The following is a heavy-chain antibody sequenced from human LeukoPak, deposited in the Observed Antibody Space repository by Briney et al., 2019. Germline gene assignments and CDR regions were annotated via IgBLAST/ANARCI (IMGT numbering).Heavy chain of an antibody. D-gene: IGHD5-24*01. J-gene: IGHJ2*01. CDR1: GGSISSSSYY. V-gene: IGHV4-39*01. CDR2: ISYSGST. CDR3: ARPSRSGGYNYWYFDL. Sequence: SETLPLTCTVSGGSISSSSYYWGWIRQPPGKGLEWIGSISYSGSTYYNPSLKSRVTISVDTSKNQFSLKLSSVTAADTALYYCARPSRSGGYNYWYFDLWGRGTLVTVSS.